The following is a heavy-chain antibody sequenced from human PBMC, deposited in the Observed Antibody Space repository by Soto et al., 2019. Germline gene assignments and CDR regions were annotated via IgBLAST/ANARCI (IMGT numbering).Heavy chain of an antibody. CDR1: GFSFSSYG. CDR2: ISYDVTNK. J-gene: IGHJ4*02. V-gene: IGHV3-30*18. CDR3: AKDLRIAVAGTDYFDS. Sequence: QVQLVESGGGVVQPGRSLRLSCAASGFSFSSYGMHWVRQAPGKGLEWVAVISYDVTNKYYADSVKGRFTISRDNSKNTLYLQMNRLRAEDTAVYYCAKDLRIAVAGTDYFDSWGQGTLVTVTS. D-gene: IGHD6-19*01.